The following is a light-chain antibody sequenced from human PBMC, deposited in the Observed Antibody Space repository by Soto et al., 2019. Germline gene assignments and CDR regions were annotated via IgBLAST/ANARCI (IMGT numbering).Light chain of an antibody. J-gene: IGKJ2*01. Sequence: DIHLTQSPSTLSASVGDRITITFRSSQSISRWLAWYQQKPGKAPKLLIYRTSSLESGVPARFSGSGSWTEYTLTIGCLQPDDFATYYCQHYYGYSYTFGKGNKVDIK. CDR1: QSISRW. V-gene: IGKV1-5*03. CDR2: RTS. CDR3: QHYYGYSYT.